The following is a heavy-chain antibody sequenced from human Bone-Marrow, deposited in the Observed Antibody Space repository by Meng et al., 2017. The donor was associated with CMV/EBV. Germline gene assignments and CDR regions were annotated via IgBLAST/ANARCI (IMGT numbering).Heavy chain of an antibody. CDR3: ARAWAAMDYYYYGMEV. CDR1: GFTFDDYG. CDR2: INWNGGST. V-gene: IGHV3-20*04. Sequence: GESLKISCAASGFTFDDYGMSWVRQAPGKGLEWVSGINWNGGSTGYADSVKGRFTISRDNAKNSLYLQMNSLRAEDTALYYCARAWAAMDYYYYGMEVWGQGNTVTVSS. J-gene: IGHJ6*02. D-gene: IGHD2-2*01.